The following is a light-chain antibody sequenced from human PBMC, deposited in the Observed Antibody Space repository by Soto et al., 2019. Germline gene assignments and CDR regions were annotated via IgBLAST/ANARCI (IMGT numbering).Light chain of an antibody. CDR1: GSNIGRNS. V-gene: IGLV1-44*01. CDR3: GAWDDSMNGWV. Sequence: QSVLTQPPSASGTPGQRGSISCSGGGSNIGRNSVNWYQHSPGTAPKLLIDSNNQRPSGVPDRLSGSKSGTSASLAISGLQSEDEADYYCGAWDDSMNGWVFGGGTKLTVL. CDR2: SNN. J-gene: IGLJ3*02.